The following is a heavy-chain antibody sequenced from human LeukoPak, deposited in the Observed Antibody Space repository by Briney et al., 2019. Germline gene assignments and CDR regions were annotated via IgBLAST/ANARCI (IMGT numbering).Heavy chain of an antibody. J-gene: IGHJ3*02. V-gene: IGHV4-34*01. CDR1: GGSFSGYY. CDR2: INHSGST. D-gene: IGHD6-6*01. CDR3: ARTSIAARRANAFDI. Sequence: PSETLSLTCAVYGGSFSGYYWSWIRQPPGKGLEWIGEINHSGSTNYNPSLKSRVTISVDRSKNQFSLKLSSVTAADTAMYYCARTSIAARRANAFDIWGQGTMVTVSS.